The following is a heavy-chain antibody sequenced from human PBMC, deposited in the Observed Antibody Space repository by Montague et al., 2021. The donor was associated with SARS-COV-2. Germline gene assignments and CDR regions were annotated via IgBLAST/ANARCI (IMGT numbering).Heavy chain of an antibody. D-gene: IGHD3-10*01. Sequence: SETLSLTCTVPGGSFIGYYWGWIRQPPGKGLEWIGEINHNGNTQYNPSLKSRLTMSLDASRTHISLQVTSVTAADTAVYFCARRLYSSGSGTYRDWGQGTLVTVSS. CDR2: INHNGNT. V-gene: IGHV4-34*01. J-gene: IGHJ4*02. CDR3: ARRLYSSGSGTYRD. CDR1: GGSFIGYY.